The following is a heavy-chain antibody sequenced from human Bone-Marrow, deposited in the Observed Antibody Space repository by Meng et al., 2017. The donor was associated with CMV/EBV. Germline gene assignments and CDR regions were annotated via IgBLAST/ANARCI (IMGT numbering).Heavy chain of an antibody. Sequence: GGSLRLSCAASGFTFSRYWMSWVRQAPGQGLEWMGWVNPNSGGTKYAQKFQGRVAMTRDTSIRTAYMELSRLRSDDTAVYYCATGLGYWGQGTLVTVSS. J-gene: IGHJ4*02. D-gene: IGHD3/OR15-3a*01. CDR3: ATGLGY. V-gene: IGHV1-2*02. CDR1: GFTFSRYW. CDR2: VNPNSGGT.